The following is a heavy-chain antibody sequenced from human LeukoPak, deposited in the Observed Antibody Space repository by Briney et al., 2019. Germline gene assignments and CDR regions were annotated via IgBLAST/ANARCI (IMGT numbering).Heavy chain of an antibody. CDR3: ARSTAGFDF. CDR2: ISGSGGST. CDR1: GFTFSSYA. V-gene: IGHV3-23*01. J-gene: IGHJ4*02. Sequence: GGSLRLSCAASGFTFSSYAMSWVRQAPGKGLEWVSAISGSGGSTYYADSVKGRFTISRDNAKNSLYLQTKSLRPEDTAIYYCARSTAGFDFWGQGTLVTVSA. D-gene: IGHD1-1*01.